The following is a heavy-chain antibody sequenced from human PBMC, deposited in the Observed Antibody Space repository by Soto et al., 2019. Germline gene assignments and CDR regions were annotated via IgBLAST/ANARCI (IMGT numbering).Heavy chain of an antibody. CDR1: GDSVSSDNYY. J-gene: IGHJ4*02. V-gene: IGHV4-61*01. CDR2: IYSSGST. CDR3: ARDIRGYSRAFDY. Sequence: SETLSLTCTVSGDSVSSDNYYWTWIRQPPGKGLEWIGYIYSSGSTNYNPSLKSRVTISLDTSSNQFSLKLTSVTAADTAVYYCARDIRGYSRAFDYWGQGTRVTVSS. D-gene: IGHD5-18*01.